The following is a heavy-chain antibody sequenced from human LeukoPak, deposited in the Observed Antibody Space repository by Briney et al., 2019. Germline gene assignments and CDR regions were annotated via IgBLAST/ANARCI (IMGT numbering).Heavy chain of an antibody. CDR2: INHSGST. Sequence: PSETLSLTCAVYGGSFSGYYWSWIRQPPGKGLEWIGEINHSGSTNYNPSLKSRVTTSVDTSKNQFSLKLSSVTAADTAVYYCARDGLNYYGSGSHRGNDYWGQGTLVTVSS. CDR3: ARDGLNYYGSGSHRGNDY. CDR1: GGSFSGYY. V-gene: IGHV4-34*01. D-gene: IGHD3-10*01. J-gene: IGHJ4*02.